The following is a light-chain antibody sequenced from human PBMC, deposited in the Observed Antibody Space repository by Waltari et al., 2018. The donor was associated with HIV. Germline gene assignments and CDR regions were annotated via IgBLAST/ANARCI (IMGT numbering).Light chain of an antibody. CDR3: QQSYNSPWT. V-gene: IGKV1-39*01. CDR2: ATS. J-gene: IGKJ1*01. Sequence: DIQMTQSPSSLSASVGDRVTITRRASQSITSYLTWYQQKPGKAPNLLIYATSSLQSAVPSRFSGSGYGTDFTLTISSLQPEDSATYYCQQSYNSPWTFGQGTKVEI. CDR1: QSITSY.